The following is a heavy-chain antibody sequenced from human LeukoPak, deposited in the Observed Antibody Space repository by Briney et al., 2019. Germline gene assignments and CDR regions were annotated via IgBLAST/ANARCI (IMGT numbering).Heavy chain of an antibody. V-gene: IGHV3-23*01. CDR2: ISGRTDIT. J-gene: IGHJ6*02. Sequence: RGSLRLSCAASGFFFSTYAMTWVRQPPGQGLEWISSISGRTDITYYVDSVKGRFTISRDNSNNTLYLQMNSLRAEDTALYYCATRHSTIDFCYDHFYQVWGQGAPGTVSS. CDR1: GFFFSTYA. D-gene: IGHD2/OR15-2a*01. CDR3: ATRHSTIDFCYDHFYQV.